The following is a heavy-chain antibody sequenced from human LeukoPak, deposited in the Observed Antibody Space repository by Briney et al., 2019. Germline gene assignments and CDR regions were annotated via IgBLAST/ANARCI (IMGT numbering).Heavy chain of an antibody. CDR1: GFTFSSYA. J-gene: IGHJ6*03. D-gene: IGHD6-19*01. V-gene: IGHV3-23*01. CDR2: ISGSGGST. CDR3: AKVGGDSSGCYWSDYYYYMDV. Sequence: GGSLRLSCAASGFTFSSYAMSWVRQAPGKGLEWVSAISGSGGSTYYADSVKGRFTISRDNSKNTLYLQMNSLRAEDTAVYYCAKVGGDSSGCYWSDYYYYMDVWGKGTTVTVSS.